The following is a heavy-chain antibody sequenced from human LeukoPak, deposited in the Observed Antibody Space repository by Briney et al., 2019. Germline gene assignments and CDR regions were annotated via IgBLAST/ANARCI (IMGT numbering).Heavy chain of an antibody. J-gene: IGHJ5*02. V-gene: IGHV3-48*03. Sequence: GGSLRLSCAASGFTFSSYEMNWVRQAPGKGLERVSYISSSGSTIYYADSAKGRFTISRDNAKNSLYLQMNSLRAEDTAVYYCARDITMVRGFSFDPWGQGTLVTVSS. CDR3: ARDITMVRGFSFDP. CDR2: ISSSGSTI. D-gene: IGHD3-10*01. CDR1: GFTFSSYE.